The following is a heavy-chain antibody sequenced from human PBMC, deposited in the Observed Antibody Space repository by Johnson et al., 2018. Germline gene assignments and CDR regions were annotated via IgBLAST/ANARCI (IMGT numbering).Heavy chain of an antibody. CDR3: AIEGLAGSTTSEYFQH. CDR1: GYIFTGYY. V-gene: IGHV1-2*02. Sequence: VQLVQSGAEVKKPGASVKVSCKASGYIFTGYYMHWVRQAPGQGLEWLGWINPNSGGTKYAQKFQGRVTMTRDTSISTAYMELSRLRSDDTAVYFCAIEGLAGSTTSEYFQHWGHGTLVIVSS. J-gene: IGHJ1*01. CDR2: INPNSGGT. D-gene: IGHD1-1*01.